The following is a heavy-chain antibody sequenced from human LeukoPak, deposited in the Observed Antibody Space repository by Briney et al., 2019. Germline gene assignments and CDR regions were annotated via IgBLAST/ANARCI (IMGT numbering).Heavy chain of an antibody. CDR1: GFTFRTSV. Sequence: HAGGSLRLSCVASGFTFRTSVMSWVRQAPGQGLDWVSAISSDTGDGTYYADSVKGRFTISRDNSKNTLYLQMSGLRAEDTAVYYCARPAYGGHRAFDYWGQGTLVTVSS. J-gene: IGHJ4*02. D-gene: IGHD4-23*01. CDR3: ARPAYGGHRAFDY. CDR2: ISSDTGDGT. V-gene: IGHV3-23*01.